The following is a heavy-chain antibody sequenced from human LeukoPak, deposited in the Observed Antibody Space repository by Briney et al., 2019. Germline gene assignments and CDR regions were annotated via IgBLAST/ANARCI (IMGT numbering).Heavy chain of an antibody. D-gene: IGHD5-18*01. CDR3: VKGGDPAMNDGLY. CDR2: VSIDGRHK. Sequence: PGGSLRLSCAASGFTFSNYGMHWVRQAPGKGLEWVAVVSIDGRHKFYGDSVKGRFTISRDNSKNMQYLQMNSLRAEDTAVYYCVKGGDPAMNDGLYWGQGTLVTVSS. V-gene: IGHV3-30*18. CDR1: GFTFSNYG. J-gene: IGHJ4*02.